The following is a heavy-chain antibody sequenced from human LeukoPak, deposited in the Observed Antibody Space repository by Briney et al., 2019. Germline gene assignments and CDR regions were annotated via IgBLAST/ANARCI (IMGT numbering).Heavy chain of an antibody. CDR2: IIPIFGTA. J-gene: IGHJ5*02. D-gene: IGHD2-2*01. CDR3: ASHRGCSSTSCYSVEFDP. CDR1: GGTFSSYA. V-gene: IGHV1-69*01. Sequence: SVKVSCKASGGTFSSYAISWVRRAPGQGLEWMGGIIPIFGTANYAQKFQGRVTITADESTSTAYMELSSLRSEDTAVYYCASHRGCSSTSCYSVEFDPWGQGTLVTVSS.